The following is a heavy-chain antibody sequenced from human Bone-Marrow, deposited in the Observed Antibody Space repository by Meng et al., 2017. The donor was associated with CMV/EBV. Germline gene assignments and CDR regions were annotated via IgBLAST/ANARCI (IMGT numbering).Heavy chain of an antibody. D-gene: IGHD4-11*01. CDR2: IRYDGSNK. CDR1: GFTFSSFG. Sequence: GGSLRLSCAASGFTFSSFGMHWVRQAPDKGLEWVTFIRYDGSNKYYADSVKGRFTVSRDNSKNTLYLQMNNLRVEDTAVYYCAKAPSNYGIENWFDPWGQGTLVTVSS. J-gene: IGHJ5*02. CDR3: AKAPSNYGIENWFDP. V-gene: IGHV3-30*02.